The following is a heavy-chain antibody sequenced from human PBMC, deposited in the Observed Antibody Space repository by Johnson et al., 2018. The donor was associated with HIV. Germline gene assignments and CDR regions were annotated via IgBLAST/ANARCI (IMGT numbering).Heavy chain of an antibody. CDR2: ISYDGSNK. D-gene: IGHD2-8*02. V-gene: IGHV3-30*03. J-gene: IGHJ3*01. CDR1: GFTFSSYG. CDR3: ARLGVHCTGGVCCDAFDV. Sequence: QVQLVESGGGVVRPGGSLRLSCAASGFTFSSYGMHWVRQAPGKGLEWVAVISYDGSNKYYAESVKGRFTVSRDNSKNTLYLQMNSLGAEDTALYYWARLGVHCTGGVCCDAFDVWVQGTMVTVSS.